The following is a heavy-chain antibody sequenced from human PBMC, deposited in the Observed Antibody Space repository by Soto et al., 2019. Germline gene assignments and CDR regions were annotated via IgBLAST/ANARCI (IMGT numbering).Heavy chain of an antibody. Sequence: PSDTLSLTRPVTRGSIPSYYRSWVRQPPGKGLEWIGYIYYTGSTNYNPSLKSRVTISVDTSKNQFSLKLSSVTAADTAVYYCARALPMVRGVISYYFDFWSQGTLVTVS. CDR2: IYYTGST. CDR3: ARALPMVRGVISYYFDF. J-gene: IGHJ4*02. V-gene: IGHV4-59*07. D-gene: IGHD3-10*01. CDR1: RGSIPSYY.